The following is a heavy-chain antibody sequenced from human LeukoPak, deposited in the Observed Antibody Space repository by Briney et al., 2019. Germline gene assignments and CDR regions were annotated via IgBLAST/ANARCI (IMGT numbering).Heavy chain of an antibody. J-gene: IGHJ6*03. CDR1: GGSISGYY. CDR2: INHSGST. CDR3: ARGFTHYMDV. Sequence: PETLSLTCTVSGGSISGYYWSWIRQPPGKGLEWIGEINHSGSTNYNPSLKSRVTISVDASKNQFSLKLSSVTAADTAVYYCARGFTHYMDVWGKGTTVTISS. V-gene: IGHV4-34*01.